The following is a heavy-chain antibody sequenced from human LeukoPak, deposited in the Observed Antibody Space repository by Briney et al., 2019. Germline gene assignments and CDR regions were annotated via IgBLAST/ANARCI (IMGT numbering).Heavy chain of an antibody. Sequence: GGSLRLSRAASGFTFSNFGMNWVRQAPGKGLEWVSYISSTSSTIYYACAVKGRFTISRDNAKNSLHLQMNSLRDEATAVYYCARDPIFDYGGQGTLVTVSS. CDR2: ISSTSSTI. V-gene: IGHV3-48*02. CDR3: ARDPIFDY. J-gene: IGHJ4*02. CDR1: GFTFSNFG.